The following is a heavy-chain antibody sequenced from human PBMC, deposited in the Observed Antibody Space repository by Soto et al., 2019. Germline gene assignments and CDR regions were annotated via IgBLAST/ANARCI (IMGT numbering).Heavy chain of an antibody. D-gene: IGHD3-22*01. Sequence: EVQLVESGGGVVRPGGSLRLSCAASGFTFDDYGMSWVRQAPGKGLEWVSGINWNGGSTCYADSVKGRFTISRDNAKNSLYLQMNSLRAEDTALYYCARGHGTYYYDSSGYRDAFDIWGQGTMVTVSS. CDR2: INWNGGST. CDR1: GFTFDDYG. J-gene: IGHJ3*02. CDR3: ARGHGTYYYDSSGYRDAFDI. V-gene: IGHV3-20*04.